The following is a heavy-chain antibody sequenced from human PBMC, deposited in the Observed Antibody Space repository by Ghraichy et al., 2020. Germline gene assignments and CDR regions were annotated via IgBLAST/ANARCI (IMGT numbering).Heavy chain of an antibody. CDR2: ITGSGRTT. Sequence: GGSLRLSCVGSGFTLTGYSMNWVRQSPGKGLDWVSYITGSGRTTSNADPVKGRLTISRDNAQNSLYLQMNSLRDEDTAVYYCARGSRVVRFFYYDGMDVWGQGTTVTVSS. J-gene: IGHJ6*02. CDR3: ARGSRVVRFFYYDGMDV. CDR1: GFTLTGYS. D-gene: IGHD4-23*01. V-gene: IGHV3-48*02.